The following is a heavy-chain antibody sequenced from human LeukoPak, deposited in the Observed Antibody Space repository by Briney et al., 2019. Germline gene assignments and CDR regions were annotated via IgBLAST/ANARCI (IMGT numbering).Heavy chain of an antibody. CDR3: AKDAGRLVVPAVYFDY. V-gene: IGHV3-9*03. D-gene: IGHD2-2*01. J-gene: IGHJ4*02. Sequence: PGGSLRLSCAASGFTFDDYAMHWVRQAPGKGLEWVSGISWNSGSIGYADSVKGRFTISRDNAKNSLYLQMNSLRAEDMALYYCAKDAGRLVVPAVYFDYWGQGTLVTVSS. CDR2: ISWNSGSI. CDR1: GFTFDDYA.